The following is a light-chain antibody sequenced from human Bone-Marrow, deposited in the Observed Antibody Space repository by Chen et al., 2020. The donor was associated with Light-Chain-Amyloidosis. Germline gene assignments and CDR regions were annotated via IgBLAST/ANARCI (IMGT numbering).Light chain of an antibody. Sequence: EIVLTQSPGTLSLSPGEGANLSCRASQTISSNFLTWYQQKFGQAPRLLISGSCSRATGIPDRFTGSGSGTDFTLTINRLEPEDFAMYYCQQYGTSPLTFGGGTKVEIK. CDR2: GSC. V-gene: IGKV3-20*01. J-gene: IGKJ4*01. CDR1: QTISSNF. CDR3: QQYGTSPLT.